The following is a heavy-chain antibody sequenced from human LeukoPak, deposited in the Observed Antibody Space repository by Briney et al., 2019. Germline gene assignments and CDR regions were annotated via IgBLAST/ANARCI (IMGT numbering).Heavy chain of an antibody. CDR3: ARDYYGMDV. CDR2: MNPNSGNT. J-gene: IGHJ6*02. Sequence: ASVKVSCKASGYTFTRYDINWVRQATGQGLEWMGWMNPNSGNTGYAQKFQGRATMTRNTSIRTAYMEPSSLRSEDTAVYYCARDYYGMDVWGQGTTVTVSS. V-gene: IGHV1-8*01. CDR1: GYTFTRYD.